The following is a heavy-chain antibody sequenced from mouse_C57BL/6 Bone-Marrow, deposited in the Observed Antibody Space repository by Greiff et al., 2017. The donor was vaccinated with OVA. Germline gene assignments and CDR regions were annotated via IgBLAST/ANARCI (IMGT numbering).Heavy chain of an antibody. V-gene: IGHV3-6*01. CDR2: ISYDGSN. CDR3: ARERGNYGFAY. J-gene: IGHJ3*01. D-gene: IGHD2-1*01. Sequence: EVKLQESGPGLVKPSQSLSLTCSVTGYSITSGYYWNWIRQFPGNKLEWMGYISYDGSNNYNPALKNRISITRDTSKNQFFLKLNAVTTEDTATYYCARERGNYGFAYWGQGTLVTVSA. CDR1: GYSITSGYY.